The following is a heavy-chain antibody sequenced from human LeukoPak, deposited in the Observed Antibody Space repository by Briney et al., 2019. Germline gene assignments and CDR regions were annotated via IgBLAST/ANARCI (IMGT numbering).Heavy chain of an antibody. Sequence: PGGPLRLSCAAPGLNVRTNYMSWVRQAPGKGLQWVSLIYPGGSTYYADSMKGRFTISRDNSRNTLYLQIHSLTAEDTAIYYCAKDAQWEMKDSWGQGALVTVSS. J-gene: IGHJ4*02. D-gene: IGHD1-26*01. CDR1: GLNVRTNY. V-gene: IGHV3-53*01. CDR3: AKDAQWEMKDS. CDR2: IYPGGST.